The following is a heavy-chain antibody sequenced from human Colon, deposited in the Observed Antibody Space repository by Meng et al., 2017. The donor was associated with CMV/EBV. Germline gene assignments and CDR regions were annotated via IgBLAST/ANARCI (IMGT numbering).Heavy chain of an antibody. Sequence: GGSLRLSCTVSGGSISSNTNYWGWIRQPPGKGLEWISYVSHIGTTVYYADSVQGRFTVSRDNAENSLSLQMNSLRVEDTAVYYCARGAAFTNYYQDFFDSWGQGTLVTVSS. V-gene: IGHV3-11*04. CDR2: VSHIGTTV. CDR1: GGSISSNTNY. CDR3: ARGAAFTNYYQDFFDS. D-gene: IGHD1-26*01. J-gene: IGHJ4*02.